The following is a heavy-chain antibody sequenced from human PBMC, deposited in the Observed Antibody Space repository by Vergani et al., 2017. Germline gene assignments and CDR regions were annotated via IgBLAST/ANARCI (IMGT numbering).Heavy chain of an antibody. D-gene: IGHD6-13*01. Sequence: EVQLVESGGGLVQPGRSLRLSCAASGFTFDDYAMHWVRQAPGKGLEWVSGIRWNSGSIGYADSVKGRFTISRDNAKNSLYLQMNSLRAEDMALYYCAKDMVAAGAGDAFDIWGQGTMVTVSS. CDR3: AKDMVAAGAGDAFDI. J-gene: IGHJ3*02. CDR1: GFTFDDYA. CDR2: IRWNSGSI. V-gene: IGHV3-9*03.